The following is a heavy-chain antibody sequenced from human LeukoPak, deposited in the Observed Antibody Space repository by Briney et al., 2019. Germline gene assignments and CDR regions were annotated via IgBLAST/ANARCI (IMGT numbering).Heavy chain of an antibody. CDR1: GFTFSNDH. CDR3: ARAAYSSTWYSRYFDL. J-gene: IGHJ2*01. CDR2: IGTAGDT. V-gene: IGHV3-13*01. D-gene: IGHD6-13*01. Sequence: PGGSLRLSCAASGFTFSNDHMHSVPHRTGRRVEWVSAIGTAGDTCYPGPVKGRFTISRENAENSLYLQMTTLRAGDTAVYYCARAAYSSTWYSRYFDLWGRGTLVTVSS.